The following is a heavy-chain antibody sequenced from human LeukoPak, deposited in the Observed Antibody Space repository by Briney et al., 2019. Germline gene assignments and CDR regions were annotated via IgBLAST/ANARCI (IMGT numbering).Heavy chain of an antibody. CDR3: AKDLAMVTFNWFDP. Sequence: GGSLRLSCAASGFTVSSNYMSWVRQAPGKGLEWVSVIYSGGSTYYADSVKGRFTISRDNSKNTLYLQMNSLRAEDTAVYYCAKDLAMVTFNWFDPWGQGTLVTVSS. CDR1: GFTVSSNY. CDR2: IYSGGST. J-gene: IGHJ5*02. V-gene: IGHV3-53*01. D-gene: IGHD5-18*01.